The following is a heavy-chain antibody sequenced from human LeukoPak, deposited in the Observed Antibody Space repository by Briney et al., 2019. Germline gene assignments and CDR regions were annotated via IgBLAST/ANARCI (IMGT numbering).Heavy chain of an antibody. CDR3: ARGRKRFNSSGRDAFDI. J-gene: IGHJ3*02. Sequence: GASVKVSCKASGYTLTGYYMHWVRQAPGQGLEWMGWINPNSGGTNYAQKFQGRVTMTRDTSISTAYMELSRLRSDDTAVYYCARGRKRFNSSGRDAFDIWGQGTMVTVSS. CDR2: INPNSGGT. D-gene: IGHD6-19*01. V-gene: IGHV1-2*02. CDR1: GYTLTGYY.